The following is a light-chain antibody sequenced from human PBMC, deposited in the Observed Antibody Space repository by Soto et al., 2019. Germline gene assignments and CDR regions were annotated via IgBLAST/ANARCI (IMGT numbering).Light chain of an antibody. V-gene: IGLV2-8*01. Sequence: QSALTQPPSASGSPGQSVTISCTGTSSDVGAYNYVSWYQQLPGKAPNLLIYEVSKRPSGVPDRFSGSKSGNTASLTVSGLQAEDEADYYCTSYAGTYSFFYVFGTGTKVTVL. CDR2: EVS. CDR3: TSYAGTYSFFYV. CDR1: SSDVGAYNY. J-gene: IGLJ1*01.